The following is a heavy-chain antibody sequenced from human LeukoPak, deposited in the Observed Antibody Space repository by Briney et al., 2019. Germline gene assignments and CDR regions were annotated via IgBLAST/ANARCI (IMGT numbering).Heavy chain of an antibody. J-gene: IGHJ6*03. CDR2: INPSGGST. CDR1: GYTFTSYY. Sequence: ASVKVSCKASGYTFTSYYMHWVRQAPGQGLEWMGIINPSGGSTSYAQKFQGRVTMTRDTSISTAYMELSRLRSDDTAVYYCARDKIAAAGFSYYYYYMDVWGKGTTVTVSS. V-gene: IGHV1-46*01. D-gene: IGHD6-13*01. CDR3: ARDKIAAAGFSYYYYYMDV.